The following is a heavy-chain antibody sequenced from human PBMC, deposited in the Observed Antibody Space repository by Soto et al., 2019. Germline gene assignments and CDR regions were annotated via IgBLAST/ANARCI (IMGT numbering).Heavy chain of an antibody. CDR1: GFTFSSYA. CDR2: ISYDGSNK. CDR3: ARDRSGDYVFDY. Sequence: GGSLRLSCAASGFTFSSYAMHWVRQAPGKGLEWVAVISYDGSNKYYADSVKGRFTISRDNSKNTLYLQMNSLRAEDTAVYYCARDRSGDYVFDYWGQGTLVTVSS. D-gene: IGHD4-17*01. V-gene: IGHV3-30-3*01. J-gene: IGHJ4*02.